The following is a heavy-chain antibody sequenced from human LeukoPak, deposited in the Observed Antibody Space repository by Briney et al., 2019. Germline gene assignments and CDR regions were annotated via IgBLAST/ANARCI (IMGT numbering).Heavy chain of an antibody. CDR2: MNPNSGNT. D-gene: IGHD5-18*01. V-gene: IGHV1-8*01. Sequence: ASVKVSCKASGYTFTSYDINWVRQATGQGLGWMGWMNPNSGNTGYAQKFQGRVTMTRNTSISTAYMELSSLRSEDTAVYYCARVPSARAESRIFSYGTVAAFDYWGQGTLVTASS. CDR1: GYTFTSYD. J-gene: IGHJ4*02. CDR3: ARVPSARAESRIFSYGTVAAFDY.